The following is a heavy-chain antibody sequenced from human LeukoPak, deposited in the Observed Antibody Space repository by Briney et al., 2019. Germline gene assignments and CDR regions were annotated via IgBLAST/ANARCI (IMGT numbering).Heavy chain of an antibody. CDR2: INPNSGGT. CDR1: GYTFTGYY. D-gene: IGHD2-15*01. V-gene: IGHV1-2*02. CDR3: ARATDIVVVVAAWNWFDP. J-gene: IGHJ5*02. Sequence: ASVKVSCKASGYTFTGYYMHWVRQAPGQGLEWMGWINPNSGGTNYAQKFQGRVTMTRDTSISTAYMELSRLRSDDTAVYYCARATDIVVVVAAWNWFDPWGQGTLVTVSS.